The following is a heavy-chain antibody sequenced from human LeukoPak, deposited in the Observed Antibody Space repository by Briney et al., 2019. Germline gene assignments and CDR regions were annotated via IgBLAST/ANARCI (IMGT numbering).Heavy chain of an antibody. CDR2: IYYRSKWYN. V-gene: IGHV6-1*01. CDR1: GDSVSSKNGA. J-gene: IGHJ4*02. Sequence: SQTLSLTCAISGDSVSSKNGAWNWIRQSPSRGLEWLGRIYYRSKWYNDYAVSVKSRITITPDTSKNQFSLQLNSVTPEDTAVYYCARDRDDYGDYYFDYWGQGTLVTVSP. CDR3: ARDRDDYGDYYFDY. D-gene: IGHD4-17*01.